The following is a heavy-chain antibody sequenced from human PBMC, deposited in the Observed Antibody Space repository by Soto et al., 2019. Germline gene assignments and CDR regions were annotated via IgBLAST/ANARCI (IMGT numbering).Heavy chain of an antibody. Sequence: QVQLQESGPGLVKPSETLSLTCTVSGDSVTSRNYYWSWIRQPPGKVLEWIGYMYYSGRTNYHPSLTSRRTISLDTSKNQFSLRLTSVTAAATAVYYCGRTYCSSANCYDDYWGQGTLVTVSS. V-gene: IGHV4-61*01. D-gene: IGHD2-2*01. CDR3: GRTYCSSANCYDDY. CDR2: MYYSGRT. J-gene: IGHJ4*02. CDR1: GDSVTSRNYY.